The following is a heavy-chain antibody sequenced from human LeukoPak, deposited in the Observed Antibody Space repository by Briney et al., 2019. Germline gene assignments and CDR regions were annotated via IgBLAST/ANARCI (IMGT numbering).Heavy chain of an antibody. CDR3: AREGLLWFGELVPVDY. CDR2: IKQDGSEK. Sequence: GESLRLSCAASGFTFSSYWMSWVRQAPGKGLEWVANIKQDGSEKYYVDSVKGRFTISRDNAKNSLYLQMNSLRAEDTAVYYCAREGLLWFGELVPVDYWGQGTLVTVSS. D-gene: IGHD3-10*01. V-gene: IGHV3-7*03. CDR1: GFTFSSYW. J-gene: IGHJ4*02.